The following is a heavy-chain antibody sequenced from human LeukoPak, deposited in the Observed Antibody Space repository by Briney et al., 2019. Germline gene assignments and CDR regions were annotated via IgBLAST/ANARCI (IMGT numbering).Heavy chain of an antibody. V-gene: IGHV3-7*01. CDR3: ARPLGMWDYYYMDV. CDR2: IKHDGSEK. J-gene: IGHJ6*03. Sequence: SGGSLRLSCAASGFTFSSYEMNWVRQAPGKGLEWVANIKHDGSEKDYVDSVRGRFTISRDNAKNSLYLQMNSLRAEDTAVYYCARPLGMWDYYYMDVWGKGTTVTVSS. D-gene: IGHD7-27*01. CDR1: GFTFSSYE.